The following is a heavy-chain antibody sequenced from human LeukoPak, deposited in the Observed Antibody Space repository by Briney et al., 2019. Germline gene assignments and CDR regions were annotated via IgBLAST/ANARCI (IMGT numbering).Heavy chain of an antibody. CDR3: ANVHIAAAVINYFDY. J-gene: IGHJ4*02. D-gene: IGHD6-13*01. V-gene: IGHV1-2*02. Sequence: ASVKVSCHAYGHPISATFPYCLRQAPGQGLEWMGWINTNSGGTDYAQMFQGRVTMTSHTSISTAYMDLSRLRSDDTAVYYCANVHIAAAVINYFDYWGRGTLVTVSS. CDR1: GHPISATF. CDR2: INTNSGGT.